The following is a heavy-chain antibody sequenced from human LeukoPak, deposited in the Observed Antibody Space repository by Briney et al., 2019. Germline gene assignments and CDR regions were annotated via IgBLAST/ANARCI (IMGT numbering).Heavy chain of an antibody. V-gene: IGHV3-48*01. J-gene: IGHJ4*02. Sequence: GGTLSLSCGASGFTFNSYNMNWVRQAPGKGLEWVSYISSSSSIIYYTDSVKGRFTISRDNAKNSLYLQMNSLSAEDTARYFCAGDDSSGYFFDFWGQGTLVTVSS. D-gene: IGHD3-22*01. CDR2: ISSSSSII. CDR1: GFTFNSYN. CDR3: AGDDSSGYFFDF.